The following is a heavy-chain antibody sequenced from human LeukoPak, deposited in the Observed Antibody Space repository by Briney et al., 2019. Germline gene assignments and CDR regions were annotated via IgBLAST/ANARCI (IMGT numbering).Heavy chain of an antibody. J-gene: IGHJ4*02. V-gene: IGHV4-59*01. CDR3: ARDRWLGY. D-gene: IGHD3-10*01. Sequence: SETLSLACTVSGGSISSYYWSWVRQPPGKGLEWIGYIYYSGSTNYNPSLKSRVTISVDTSKNQFSLKVSSVTAADAAVYYCARDRWLGYWGQGTLVTVSS. CDR1: GGSISSYY. CDR2: IYYSGST.